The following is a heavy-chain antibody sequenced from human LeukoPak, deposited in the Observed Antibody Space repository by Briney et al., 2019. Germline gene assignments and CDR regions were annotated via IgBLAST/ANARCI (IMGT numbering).Heavy chain of an antibody. Sequence: GRSLRLSCAASGFTFDDYAMHWVRQAPGKGLEWVSGISWNSGSIGYVDSVKGRFTISRDNAKNSLYLQMNSLRAEDTAVYYCARYLNSGPADYWGQGTLVTVSS. D-gene: IGHD6-19*01. CDR3: ARYLNSGPADY. V-gene: IGHV3-9*01. CDR2: ISWNSGSI. CDR1: GFTFDDYA. J-gene: IGHJ4*02.